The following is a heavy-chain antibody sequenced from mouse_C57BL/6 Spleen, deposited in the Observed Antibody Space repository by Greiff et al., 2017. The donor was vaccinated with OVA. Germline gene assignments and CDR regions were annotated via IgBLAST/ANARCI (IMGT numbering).Heavy chain of an antibody. CDR3: ARPLTLGTVGPMDY. D-gene: IGHD2-14*01. CDR1: GYTFTSYW. V-gene: IGHV1-64*01. CDR2: IHPNSGST. J-gene: IGHJ4*01. Sequence: QVQLQQPGAELVKPGASVKLSCKASGYTFTSYWMHWVKQRPGQGLEWIGMIHPNSGSTNYNEKFKRKATLTVDKSSSTAYMQLSSLTSEDSAVYYCARPLTLGTVGPMDYWGQGTSVTVSS.